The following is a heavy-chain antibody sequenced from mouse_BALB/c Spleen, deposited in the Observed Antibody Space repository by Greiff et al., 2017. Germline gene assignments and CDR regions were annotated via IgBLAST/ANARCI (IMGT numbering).Heavy chain of an antibody. CDR2: IYPGDGDT. V-gene: IGHV1-80*01. J-gene: IGHJ2*01. CDR1: GYAFTSYW. CDR3: ARSKDYDGDY. Sequence: VQLQESGAELVRPGSSVKISCKASGYAFTSYWMNWVKQRPGQGLEWIGQIYPGDGDTNYNGKFKGKATLTADKSSSTAYMQLSSLTSEDSAVYFCARSKDYDGDYGGQGTTLTVSS. D-gene: IGHD2-4*01.